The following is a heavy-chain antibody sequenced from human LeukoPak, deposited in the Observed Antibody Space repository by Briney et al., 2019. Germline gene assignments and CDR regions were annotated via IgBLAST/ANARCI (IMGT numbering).Heavy chain of an antibody. D-gene: IGHD1-26*01. Sequence: ASVTVSCKASGYTFTSYGISWVRQVPGQGLVWMGWISAYNGNTNYAQKLQGRLSMTIDTSTNTTYMDLRTVTSDDTAIYYCARALPGAATAHNWFDPWGQGTLVTVSS. CDR3: ARALPGAATAHNWFDP. J-gene: IGHJ5*02. CDR1: GYTFTSYG. CDR2: ISAYNGNT. V-gene: IGHV1-18*01.